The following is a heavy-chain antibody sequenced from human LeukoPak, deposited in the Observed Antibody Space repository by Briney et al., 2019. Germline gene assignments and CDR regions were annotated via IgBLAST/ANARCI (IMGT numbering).Heavy chain of an antibody. CDR3: ARDRGTTMPLDWFDP. D-gene: IGHD1-1*01. V-gene: IGHV1-2*02. Sequence: WASVTVSCKASGYTFTGYYMHWVRQAPGQGLEWMGWINPNSGGTHFIQKFQGRVTLTRDTSISTAYLELHGLTFDDTAVYYCARDRGTTMPLDWFDPWGQGTLVTVSS. J-gene: IGHJ5*02. CDR1: GYTFTGYY. CDR2: INPNSGGT.